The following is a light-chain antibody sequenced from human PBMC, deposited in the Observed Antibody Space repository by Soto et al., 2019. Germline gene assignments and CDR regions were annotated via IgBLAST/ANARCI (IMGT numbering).Light chain of an antibody. J-gene: IGKJ1*01. CDR3: QQYSDSSGA. CDR2: DAS. CDR1: QSIGTW. V-gene: IGKV1-5*01. Sequence: DIQVTQSPSTLSASVGDRVTITCGASQSIGTWLAWYQQKPGKAPKLLIFDASTLESGVPSRFRGRGSWADFHLPIRKLQPGGFATYYCQQYSDSSGAFGQGTRVEIK.